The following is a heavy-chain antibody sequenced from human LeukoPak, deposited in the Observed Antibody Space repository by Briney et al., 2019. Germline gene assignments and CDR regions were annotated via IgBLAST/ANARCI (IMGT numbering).Heavy chain of an antibody. CDR1: GFTFDDYA. CDR2: INWNSGSI. Sequence: GGSLRLSCAASGFTFDDYAMHWARQAPGKGLEWVSGINWNSGSIDYAGSVKGRFTISRDNAMNSLYLQMNTLRPEDTALYYCAKGTQRGNSGWGYFFDQWGQGTLVTVSS. V-gene: IGHV3-9*01. D-gene: IGHD6-19*01. CDR3: AKGTQRGNSGWGYFFDQ. J-gene: IGHJ4*02.